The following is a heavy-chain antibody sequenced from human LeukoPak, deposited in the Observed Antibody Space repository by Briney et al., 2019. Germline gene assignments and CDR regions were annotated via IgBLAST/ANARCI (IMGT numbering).Heavy chain of an antibody. CDR1: GFTFSSYY. D-gene: IGHD3-16*01. V-gene: IGHV3-7*01. CDR3: ARAAGYYDYVWGSYSDNWFDP. Sequence: GGSLRLSCAASGFTFSSYYMSWVRQAPGKGLEWVANIKQDGSEKYYVDSIKGRFTISRDNAKKSLYLQMNSLRAEDTAVYYCARAAGYYDYVWGSYSDNWFDPWGQGALVTVSS. J-gene: IGHJ5*02. CDR2: IKQDGSEK.